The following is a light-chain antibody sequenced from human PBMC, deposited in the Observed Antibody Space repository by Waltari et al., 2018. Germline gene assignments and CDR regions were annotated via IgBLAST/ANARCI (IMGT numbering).Light chain of an antibody. Sequence: QSVLTQPPSASGTPGKRVSMSCFGRSSNIESSTVSWYQQGPGTAPKLLIYRNNQRPSGVPDRFSGSKSGTSASLAISGLRSEDEADYYCAAWDDSLSGRFFGSGTKVTVL. CDR1: SSNIESST. CDR3: AAWDDSLSGRF. J-gene: IGLJ1*01. CDR2: RNN. V-gene: IGLV1-47*01.